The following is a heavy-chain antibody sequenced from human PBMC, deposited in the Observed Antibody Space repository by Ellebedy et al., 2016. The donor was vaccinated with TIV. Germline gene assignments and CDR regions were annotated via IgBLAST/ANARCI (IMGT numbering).Heavy chain of an antibody. V-gene: IGHV1-18*01. CDR2: ISAYNGNT. J-gene: IGHJ4*02. CDR1: GYTFTSYG. Sequence: AASVKVSCKASGYTFTSYGISWVRQAPGQGLEWMGWISAYNGNTNYAQKLQGRVTMTTDTSTSTAYMELRSLRSDDTAVYYCARMQDYYDNSGYSPKAYFDYWGQGTLVTVSS. CDR3: ARMQDYYDNSGYSPKAYFDY. D-gene: IGHD3-22*01.